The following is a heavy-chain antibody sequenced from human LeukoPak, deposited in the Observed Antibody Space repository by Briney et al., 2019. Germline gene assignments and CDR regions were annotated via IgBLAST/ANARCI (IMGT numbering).Heavy chain of an antibody. CDR1: GGSISSGSYY. V-gene: IGHV4-61*01. CDR2: IYYSGST. Sequence: SETLSLTCTVSGGSISSGSYYWSWIRQPPGKGLEWIGYIYYSGSTNYNPSLKSRVTISVDTSKNQFSLKLSSVTAADTAVYYCARYSGSPDIVLMVYALDAFDIWGQGTMVTVSS. D-gene: IGHD2-8*01. J-gene: IGHJ3*02. CDR3: ARYSGSPDIVLMVYALDAFDI.